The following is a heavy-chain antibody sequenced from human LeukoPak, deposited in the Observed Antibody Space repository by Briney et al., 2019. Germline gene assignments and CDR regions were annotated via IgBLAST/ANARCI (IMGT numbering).Heavy chain of an antibody. CDR3: ARAVYGDYVSLDY. D-gene: IGHD4-17*01. Sequence: PGGSLRLSCAASGFTFSSYSMNWVRQAPGKGLEWVSSISSSSSYIYYADSVKGRFTISRDNAKNSLYLQMNSLRAEDTAVYYCARAVYGDYVSLDYWGQGTLVTVSS. CDR1: GFTFSSYS. J-gene: IGHJ4*02. CDR2: ISSSSSYI. V-gene: IGHV3-21*01.